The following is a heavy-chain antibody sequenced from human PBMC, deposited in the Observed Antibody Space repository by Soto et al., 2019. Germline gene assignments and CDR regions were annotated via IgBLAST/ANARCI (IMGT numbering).Heavy chain of an antibody. CDR2: MNPNSGNT. Sequence: ASVKVSCKASGYTFTSYDINWVRQATGQGLEWMGWMNPNSGNTGYAQKFQGRVTMTRNTSISTAYMELSSLRSEDTAVYYCARRGEGLHLGELSLAAFDIWGQGTMVTVSS. CDR3: ARRGEGLHLGELSLAAFDI. J-gene: IGHJ3*02. V-gene: IGHV1-8*01. CDR1: GYTFTSYD. D-gene: IGHD3-16*02.